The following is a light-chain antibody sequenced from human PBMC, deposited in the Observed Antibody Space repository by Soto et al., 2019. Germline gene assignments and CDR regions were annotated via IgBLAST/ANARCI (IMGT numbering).Light chain of an antibody. V-gene: IGKV1-5*03. CDR2: KAS. J-gene: IGKJ1*01. Sequence: DSQMTQSPSTLSSSVGERVTSTCRASQSISSWLAWYQQKPGKAPNLLIYKASSLEGGVPSRFSGSGSGTEFTLTISSLQPDDFATYYCQQYNSYWTFGQGTKVDI. CDR3: QQYNSYWT. CDR1: QSISSW.